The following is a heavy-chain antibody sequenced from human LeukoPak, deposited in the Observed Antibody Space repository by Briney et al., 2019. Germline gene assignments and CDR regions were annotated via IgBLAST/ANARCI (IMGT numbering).Heavy chain of an antibody. CDR3: ARGSGNYDFWSGRDYYYYMDV. Sequence: GASVKVSCKASGYTFTGYYMHWVRQAPGQGLEWMGWINPNSGGTNYAQKFQGRVTMTRDTSISTAYMELSRLRSDDTAVYYCARGSGNYDFWSGRDYYYYMDVWGKGTTLTVSS. J-gene: IGHJ6*03. D-gene: IGHD3-3*01. CDR2: INPNSGGT. V-gene: IGHV1-2*02. CDR1: GYTFTGYY.